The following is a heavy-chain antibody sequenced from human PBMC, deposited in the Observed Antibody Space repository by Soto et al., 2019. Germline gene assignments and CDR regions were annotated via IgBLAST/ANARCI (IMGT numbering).Heavy chain of an antibody. CDR3: ARAIWGGSSWCDY. Sequence: QVQLVESGGGLVKPGGSLRLSCAASGFTFSDYYMSWIRQAPGKGLEWVSYISSSGSHTNYADSVKGRFTIARDNAKNSLYLQMNMLRAEDMARYYCARAIWGGSSWCDYCGQGALVIVSA. CDR1: GFTFSDYY. J-gene: IGHJ4*02. V-gene: IGHV3-11*05. CDR2: ISSSGSHT. D-gene: IGHD6-13*01.